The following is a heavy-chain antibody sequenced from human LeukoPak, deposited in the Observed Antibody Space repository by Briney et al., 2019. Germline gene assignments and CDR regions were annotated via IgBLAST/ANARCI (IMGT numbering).Heavy chain of an antibody. CDR1: GFTFSDYY. V-gene: IGHV3-11*01. CDR3: ARDHWFVRGTLSY. Sequence: PGGSLRLSCAASGFTFSDYYTSWIRQAPGKGLEWVSYISSSGSTIYYADSVKGRFTISRDNAKNSLYLQMNSLRAEDTAVYYCARDHWFVRGTLSYWGQGTLVTVSS. D-gene: IGHD2-8*01. CDR2: ISSSGSTI. J-gene: IGHJ4*02.